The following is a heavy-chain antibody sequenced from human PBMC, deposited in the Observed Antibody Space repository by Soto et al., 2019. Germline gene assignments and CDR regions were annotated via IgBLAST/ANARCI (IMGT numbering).Heavy chain of an antibody. CDR2: IDPSDSYT. CDR1: GYSFTSYW. CDR3: ARPSMQSRGYSYGHGGMDV. V-gene: IGHV5-10-1*01. J-gene: IGHJ6*02. Sequence: EVQLVQSGAEVKKPGESLRISCKGSGYSFTSYWISWVRQMPGKGLEWMGRIDPSDSYTNYSPSFQGHVTISADKSISTADPQGSSLKASDTAMYFCARPSMQSRGYSYGHGGMDVWGQGTTVTGSS. D-gene: IGHD5-18*01.